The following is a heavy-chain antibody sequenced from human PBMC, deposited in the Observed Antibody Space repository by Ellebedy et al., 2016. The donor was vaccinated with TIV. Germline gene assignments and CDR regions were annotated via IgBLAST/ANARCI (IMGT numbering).Heavy chain of an antibody. V-gene: IGHV3-30-3*01. CDR3: SSWKY. J-gene: IGHJ4*02. CDR2: ISYDGTDK. Sequence: PGGSLRLSCAASGFTLSSYSMHWVRQAPGKGLEWVAAISYDGTDKYYADSLKGRFTISRDNSRNTLYLQMNSLRAEDTAVYYCSSWKYWGQGALVTVSS. D-gene: IGHD1-1*01. CDR1: GFTLSSYS.